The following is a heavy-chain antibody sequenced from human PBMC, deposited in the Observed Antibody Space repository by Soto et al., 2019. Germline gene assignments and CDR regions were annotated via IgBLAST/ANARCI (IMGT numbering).Heavy chain of an antibody. CDR2: LSDVAGIT. V-gene: IGHV3-23*01. CDR3: AADYSAGWSY. CDR1: GLTFSTYA. Sequence: EVQLLESGGGLVQPGGSLRLSCAASGLTFSTYAMSWVRQAPGKGLEWVSTLSDVAGITSYADSVKGRFTISRDDSKNTLYLRMNSLRVEDTAIYYCAADYSAGWSYWGQGTLVTVSS. D-gene: IGHD6-19*01. J-gene: IGHJ4*02.